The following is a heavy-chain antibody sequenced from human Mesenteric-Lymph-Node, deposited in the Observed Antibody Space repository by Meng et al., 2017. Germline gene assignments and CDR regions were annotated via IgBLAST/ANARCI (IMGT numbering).Heavy chain of an antibody. V-gene: IGHV4-39*07. CDR3: ARGAISYYYDSSGLNAFDI. D-gene: IGHD3-22*01. Sequence: SETLSLTCSVSGVYISTTSYYWAWIRQSPGKGLEWIGSMYNSGSTYKNPSLESRVTISFDRPKNQFSLRLSSVTAGDTAVYYCARGAISYYYDSSGLNAFDIWGQGKMV. J-gene: IGHJ3*02. CDR2: MYNSGST. CDR1: GVYISTTSYY.